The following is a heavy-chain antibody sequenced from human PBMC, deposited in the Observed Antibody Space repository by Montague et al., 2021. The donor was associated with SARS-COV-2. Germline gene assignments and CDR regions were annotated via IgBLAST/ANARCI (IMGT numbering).Heavy chain of an antibody. Sequence: SETLSLTCAVYGGSFSGYYCSWIRQPPGKGLGWIGEINHSGSTSXNPSLKSRVTISVDTSKNQFSLKLSSVTAADTAVYYCAIPMVRGFSRAFDIWGQGTMVTVSS. CDR3: AIPMVRGFSRAFDI. CDR2: INHSGST. D-gene: IGHD3-10*01. V-gene: IGHV4-34*01. CDR1: GGSFSGYY. J-gene: IGHJ3*02.